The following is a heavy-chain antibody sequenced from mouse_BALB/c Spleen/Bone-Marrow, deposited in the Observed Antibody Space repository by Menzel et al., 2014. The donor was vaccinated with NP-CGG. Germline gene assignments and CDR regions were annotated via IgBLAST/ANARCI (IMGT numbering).Heavy chain of an antibody. Sequence: VQLQQSGAELVRPGSSVKISCKASGYAFSSYWMNWVKQRPGQGLEWIGQIYSGDSDTNYNGKFKGKATLTADKSSSTAYMQLSSLTSEDSAVYFCARRGLWFAYWGQGTLVTVSA. V-gene: IGHV1-80*01. CDR2: IYSGDSDT. CDR3: ARRGLWFAY. CDR1: GYAFSSYW. J-gene: IGHJ3*01.